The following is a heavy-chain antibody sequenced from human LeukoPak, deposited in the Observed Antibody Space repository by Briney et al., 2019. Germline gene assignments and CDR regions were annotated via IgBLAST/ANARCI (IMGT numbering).Heavy chain of an antibody. CDR1: GVSFSGYY. J-gene: IGHJ4*02. V-gene: IGHV4-34*01. Sequence: SETLSLTCAVYGVSFSGYYWSWIRQPPGKGLEWIGEINHSGSTNYNPSLKSRVTISVDTSKNQFSLKLSSVTAADTAVYYCARGRYYYDSPFDYWGQGTLVTVSS. CDR3: ARGRYYYDSPFDY. D-gene: IGHD3-22*01. CDR2: INHSGST.